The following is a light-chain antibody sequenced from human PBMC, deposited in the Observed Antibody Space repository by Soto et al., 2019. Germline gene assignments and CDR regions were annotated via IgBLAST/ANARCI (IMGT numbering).Light chain of an antibody. V-gene: IGLV2-8*01. CDR3: SSYAGNKII. Sequence: QSALTQPPSASGSPGQSVTISCSGTSSDVGGYNHVSWYQQHPGKAPRLMIYEVNRRPSGVPDRFSGSKSGNTASLTVSELQAEDEADYYCSSYAGNKIIFGGGTKLTVL. CDR1: SSDVGGYNH. CDR2: EVN. J-gene: IGLJ2*01.